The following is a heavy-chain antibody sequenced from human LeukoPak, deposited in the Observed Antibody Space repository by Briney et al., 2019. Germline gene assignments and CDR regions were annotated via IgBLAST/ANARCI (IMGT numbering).Heavy chain of an antibody. V-gene: IGHV4-31*03. CDR1: GGSIISGAYY. CDR3: TRWNWASRFFDL. Sequence: PSQTLSLTCTVSGGSIISGAYYWSWIRQHPGKGQEWIGFICYSGSTYYNPSLKSRVTISVDTSKNQFSLKLSSVTAADTAVYFCTRWNWASRFFDLWGRGTLVTVSS. D-gene: IGHD1-7*01. CDR2: ICYSGST. J-gene: IGHJ2*01.